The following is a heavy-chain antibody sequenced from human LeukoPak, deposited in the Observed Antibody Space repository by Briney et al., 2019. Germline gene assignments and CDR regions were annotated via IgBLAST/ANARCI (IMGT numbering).Heavy chain of an antibody. CDR1: GYTFTSYD. CDR3: ARGGYCSSTSCLGRAQAYYYYMDV. D-gene: IGHD2-2*01. CDR2: MNPNSGNT. V-gene: IGHV1-8*01. J-gene: IGHJ6*03. Sequence: GASVKVSCKASGYTFTSYDINWVRQATGQGLEWMGWMNPNSGNTGYAQKFQGRVTMTRNTSISTAYMELSSLRSEDTAVYYCARGGYCSSTSCLGRAQAYYYYMDVWGKGTTVTVSS.